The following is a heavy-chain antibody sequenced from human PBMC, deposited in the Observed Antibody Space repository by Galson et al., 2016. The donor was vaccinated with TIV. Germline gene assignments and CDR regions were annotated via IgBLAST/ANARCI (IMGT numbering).Heavy chain of an antibody. CDR2: IYWDDDK. V-gene: IGHV2-5*02. D-gene: IGHD1-1*01. Sequence: PALVKPTQTLTLTCSFSGFSLSTSGVSVGWIRQPPGKALECLALIYWDDDKRYIPPLKSRLTITKDTSKNQVVLTLTNMDPVDTATYYCAHRLEFLGFDSWGQGTPVTVSS. CDR3: AHRLEFLGFDS. J-gene: IGHJ5*01. CDR1: GFSLSTSGVS.